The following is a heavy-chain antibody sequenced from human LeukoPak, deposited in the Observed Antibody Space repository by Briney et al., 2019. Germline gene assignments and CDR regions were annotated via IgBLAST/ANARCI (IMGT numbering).Heavy chain of an antibody. D-gene: IGHD5-24*01. V-gene: IGHV4-34*01. CDR3: ARIEMATIFRRWDWFDP. CDR2: INHSGST. J-gene: IGHJ5*02. CDR1: GGSFSGYY. Sequence: PSETLSLTCAVYGGSFSGYYWSWIRQPPGKGLEWIGEINHSGSTNYNPSLKSRVTISVDTSKNQFSLKLSSVTAADTAVYYCARIEMATIFRRWDWFDPWGQGTLVTVSS.